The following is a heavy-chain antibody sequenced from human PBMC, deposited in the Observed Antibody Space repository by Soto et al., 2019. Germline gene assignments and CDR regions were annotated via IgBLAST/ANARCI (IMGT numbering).Heavy chain of an antibody. CDR1: GDSISSYY. CDR3: ARIVPAAMGTPDYYGMDV. CDR2: IYYSGST. V-gene: IGHV4-59*12. Sequence: LPETLSLTCTVSGDSISSYYWSWIRQPPGKGLEWIGYIYYSGSTNYNPSLKSRVTISVDTSKNQSSLKLSSVTAADTAVYYCARIVPAAMGTPDYYGMDVWGQGTTVTVSS. D-gene: IGHD2-2*01. J-gene: IGHJ6*02.